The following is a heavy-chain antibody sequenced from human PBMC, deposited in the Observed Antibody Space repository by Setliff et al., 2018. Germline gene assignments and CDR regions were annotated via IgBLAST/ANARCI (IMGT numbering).Heavy chain of an antibody. J-gene: IGHJ4*02. D-gene: IGHD6-19*01. CDR2: IIPIFGTA. V-gene: IGHV1-69*05. Sequence: SVKVSCKASGGTFSSYAISWVRQAPGQGLEWMGGIIPIFGTANYAQKFQGRVTITTDESTSTAYMELSSLRSEETAVYYCARAQVAVAGTIFDYWGQGTLVSVSS. CDR3: ARAQVAVAGTIFDY. CDR1: GGTFSSYA.